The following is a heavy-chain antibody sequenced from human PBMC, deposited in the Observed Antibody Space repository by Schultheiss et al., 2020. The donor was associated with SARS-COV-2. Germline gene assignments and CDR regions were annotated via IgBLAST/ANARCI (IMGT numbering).Heavy chain of an antibody. Sequence: SETLSLTCTVSGGSISSYYWSWIRQPAGKGLEWIGEINHSGSTNYNPSLKSRVTISVDTSKNQFSLKLSSVTAADTAVYYCARDRSIAAAGPNYYYYMDVWGKGTTVTVSS. CDR1: GGSISSYY. J-gene: IGHJ6*03. V-gene: IGHV4-34*01. D-gene: IGHD6-13*01. CDR3: ARDRSIAAAGPNYYYYMDV. CDR2: INHSGST.